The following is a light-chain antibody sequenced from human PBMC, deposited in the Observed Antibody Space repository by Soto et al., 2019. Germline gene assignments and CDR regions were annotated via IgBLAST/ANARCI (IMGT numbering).Light chain of an antibody. J-gene: IGLJ1*01. CDR3: CSYAGSYPYV. CDR2: DVN. CDR1: SSDVGGYNY. V-gene: IGLV2-11*01. Sequence: QSALTQPRSASGSPGQSVTISCTGTSSDVGGYNYVSWYQQHPGKAPKLMIFDVNKRPSGVPDRFSGSKSGSTASLTISGLQAEDEADYYCCSYAGSYPYVFGTGTKLTVL.